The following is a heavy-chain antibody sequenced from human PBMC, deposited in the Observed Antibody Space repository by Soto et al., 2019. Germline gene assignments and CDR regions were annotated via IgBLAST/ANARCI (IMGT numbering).Heavy chain of an antibody. J-gene: IGHJ5*02. Sequence: ASVKVSCKAPGYTFTSYYMHWVRQAPGQGLEWMGVINPNGGSISYAQKFQGRVTMTRDTSTSTVYMELRGLTSEDTAVYYCARSSAGVYGIIIECTNWFAPWGQGTLVTVSS. D-gene: IGHD3-10*01. V-gene: IGHV1-46*01. CDR2: INPNGGSI. CDR3: ARSSAGVYGIIIECTNWFAP. CDR1: GYTFTSYY.